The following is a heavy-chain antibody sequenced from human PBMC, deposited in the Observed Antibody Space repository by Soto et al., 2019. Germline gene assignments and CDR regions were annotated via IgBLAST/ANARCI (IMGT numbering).Heavy chain of an antibody. CDR3: ARDIYSYGSVGTPDI. Sequence: GSLRLSCVASGFSFSSQAMHWVRQAPGKGLEWVAAISNDGNRQLYADSVKDRFTISRGNSRNTLDLQMNNLRTEDTGVYFCARDIYSYGSVGTPDIWGQGTMVTVSS. CDR2: ISNDGNRQ. V-gene: IGHV3-30-3*01. D-gene: IGHD5-18*01. J-gene: IGHJ3*02. CDR1: GFSFSSQA.